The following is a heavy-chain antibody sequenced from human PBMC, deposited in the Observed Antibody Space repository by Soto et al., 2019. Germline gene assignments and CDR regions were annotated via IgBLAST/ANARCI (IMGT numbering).Heavy chain of an antibody. CDR1: DGSISSYY. V-gene: IGHV4-59*01. CDR3: ARSSSGSYYQQY. CDR2: ISYSGST. Sequence: QVQLQESGPGLLKPSETLSLTCTVSDGSISSYYWSWIRQPPGKGLECIGYISYSGSTKYNPSLKIRVTILRDTSKTQFSLKLSSVTAADTAVYYCARSSSGSYYQQYWGKGALVTVSS. D-gene: IGHD3-10*01. J-gene: IGHJ4*02.